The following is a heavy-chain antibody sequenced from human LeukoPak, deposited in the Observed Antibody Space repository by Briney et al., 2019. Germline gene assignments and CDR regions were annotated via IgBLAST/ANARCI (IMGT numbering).Heavy chain of an antibody. J-gene: IGHJ5*02. V-gene: IGHV1-2*02. Sequence: GASVKVSCKASGYTFTGYYMHWVRQAPGQGLEWMGWINPNSGGTNYAQKFQGRVTMTRDTSISTAYMELSRLRSDDTAVYYCARDVGGSSWYTYWFDPWGQGTLVTVSS. D-gene: IGHD6-13*01. CDR1: GYTFTGYY. CDR3: ARDVGGSSWYTYWFDP. CDR2: INPNSGGT.